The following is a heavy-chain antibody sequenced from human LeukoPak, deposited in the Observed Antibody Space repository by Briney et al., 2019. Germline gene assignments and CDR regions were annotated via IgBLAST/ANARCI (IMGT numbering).Heavy chain of an antibody. CDR3: AKGRGYSGYDPLDY. J-gene: IGHJ4*02. D-gene: IGHD5-12*01. CDR1: GFTFSSYA. Sequence: GGSLRLSCAASGFTFSSYAMSWVRQAPGKGLEWVSAISGSGGSTYYADSVKGRFTISRDNSKNTLYLQINSLRAEDTAVYYCAKGRGYSGYDPLDYWGQGTLVTVSS. V-gene: IGHV3-23*01. CDR2: ISGSGGST.